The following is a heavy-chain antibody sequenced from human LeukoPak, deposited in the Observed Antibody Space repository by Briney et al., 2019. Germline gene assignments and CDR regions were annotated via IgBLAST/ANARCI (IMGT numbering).Heavy chain of an antibody. D-gene: IGHD2/OR15-2a*01. CDR2: VYFSGST. Sequence: SETLSLTCTVSGGSINDFYWNWIRQSPGKGLEWIGHVYFSGSTNHNPSLNSRVSISVDTSKNQFSLKMTSVTAADTAVYYCARGEALRQNYGLDVWGQGTTVTVSS. V-gene: IGHV4-59*01. CDR3: ARGEALRQNYGLDV. J-gene: IGHJ6*02. CDR1: GGSINDFY.